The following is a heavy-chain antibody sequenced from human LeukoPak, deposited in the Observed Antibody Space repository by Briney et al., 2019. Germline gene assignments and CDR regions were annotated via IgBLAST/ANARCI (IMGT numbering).Heavy chain of an antibody. D-gene: IGHD6-13*01. CDR3: ARDPSSSWLHYFDY. J-gene: IGHJ4*02. Sequence: PGGSLRLSCAASGFTFSSHAMQWVRQAPGKGLEWVAVISYDGSDNYYADSVKGRFTISRDNSKNTLYLQMNSLRAKDTAVYYCARDPSSSWLHYFDYWGQGTLVTVSS. V-gene: IGHV3-30-3*01. CDR2: ISYDGSDN. CDR1: GFTFSSHA.